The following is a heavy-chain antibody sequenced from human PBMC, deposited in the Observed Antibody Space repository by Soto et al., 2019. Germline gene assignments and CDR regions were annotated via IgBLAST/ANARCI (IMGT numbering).Heavy chain of an antibody. CDR2: ISYDGSSK. J-gene: IGHJ6*02. D-gene: IGHD2-15*01. V-gene: IGHV3-30*14. CDR1: GFTFSTYP. CDR3: ARDWDYCSGGSCDRFVPYGMDV. Sequence: QVQLVESGGGVVQPGRSLRLSCAASGFTFSTYPMYWVRQAPGKGLVRVAGISYDGSSKYYADSVKGRFTMSRDNSKNALFLQMNGLRGEDTAVYYRARDWDYCSGGSCDRFVPYGMDVWGQGTTVTGS.